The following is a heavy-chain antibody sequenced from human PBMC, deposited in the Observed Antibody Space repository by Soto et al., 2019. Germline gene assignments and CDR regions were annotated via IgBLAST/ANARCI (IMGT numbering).Heavy chain of an antibody. V-gene: IGHV3-21*01. D-gene: IGHD3-10*01. J-gene: IGHJ4*02. CDR3: ARDTMVPGVIIRPHY. CDR2: ISSSSSYI. Sequence: GGSLRLSCAASGFTFSSYSMNWVRQAPGKGLEWVSSISSSSSYIYYADSVKGRFTISRDNAKNSLYLQMNSLRAEDTAVYYCARDTMVPGVIIRPHYWGQGTLVPVSS. CDR1: GFTFSSYS.